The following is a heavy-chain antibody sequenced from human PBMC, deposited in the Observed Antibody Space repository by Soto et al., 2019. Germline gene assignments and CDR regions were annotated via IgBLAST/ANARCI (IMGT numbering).Heavy chain of an antibody. J-gene: IGHJ6*02. V-gene: IGHV3-48*02. CDR1: IFAFGTYS. CDR2: ISGDRGTT. D-gene: IGHD6-19*01. Sequence: AGSVELASAASIFAFGTYSMNWARQAPGKGLEWVSYISGDRGTTHYADSVKGRFTISRDNAKNSLYLQMNSLRDEDTAVYYCARDTWSVDYYYYYYGMDVWGQGTTVTVSS. CDR3: ARDTWSVDYYYYYYGMDV.